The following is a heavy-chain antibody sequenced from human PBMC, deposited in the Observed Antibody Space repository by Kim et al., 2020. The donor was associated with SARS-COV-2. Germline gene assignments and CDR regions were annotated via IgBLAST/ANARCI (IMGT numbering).Heavy chain of an antibody. D-gene: IGHD2-15*01. V-gene: IGHV3-23*01. J-gene: IGHJ3*02. CDR3: AKARAVVNFVDVFDS. Sequence: ADAVKGRFTISRDNSKNTLNLQMNTLRAEDTALYYCAKARAVVNFVDVFDSWGQGTMVTVSS.